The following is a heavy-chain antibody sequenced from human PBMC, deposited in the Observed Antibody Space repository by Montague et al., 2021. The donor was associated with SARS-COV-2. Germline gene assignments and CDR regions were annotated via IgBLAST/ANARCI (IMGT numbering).Heavy chain of an antibody. D-gene: IGHD4-17*01. Sequence: CAISGDSVWSNTAAWNWIRQSPSGGLEWLGRTNYRSKWTSDYATSVEGQISIDPDTSKNQFFLHLRSVTPEDTGVYYCVRDTGSAQAGFDAWGQGTLVTVSS. V-gene: IGHV6-1*01. CDR2: TNYRSKWTS. CDR3: VRDTGSAQAGFDA. CDR1: GDSVWSNTAA. J-gene: IGHJ4*02.